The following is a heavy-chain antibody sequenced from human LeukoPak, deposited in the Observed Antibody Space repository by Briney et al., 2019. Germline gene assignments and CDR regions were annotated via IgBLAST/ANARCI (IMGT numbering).Heavy chain of an antibody. J-gene: IGHJ4*02. CDR2: IYSGGSI. CDR3: TRRLYSSASDPFDY. Sequence: GGPLSLSCAASGFTVSPNHMGWVRRPPGKGWGWASTIYSGGSIYYADSVKGRFTISRDNSKNTLYLQMNSLKTEDTAVYYCTRRLYSSASDPFDYWGQGTLVTVSS. D-gene: IGHD6-19*01. CDR1: GFTVSPNH. V-gene: IGHV3-53*03.